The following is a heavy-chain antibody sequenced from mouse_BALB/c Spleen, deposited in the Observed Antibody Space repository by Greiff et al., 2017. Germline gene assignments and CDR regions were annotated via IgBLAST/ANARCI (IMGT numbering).Heavy chain of an antibody. CDR3: ARAYYYGSSASWFAY. CDR2: IYPGDGDT. Sequence: VQLVESGAELVRPGSSVKISCKASGYAFSSYWMNWVKQRPGQGLEWIGQIYPGDGDTNYNGKFKGKATLTADKSSSTAYMQLSSLTSEDSAVYFCARAYYYGSSASWFAYWGQGTLVTVSA. J-gene: IGHJ3*01. D-gene: IGHD1-1*01. CDR1: GYAFSSYW. V-gene: IGHV1-80*01.